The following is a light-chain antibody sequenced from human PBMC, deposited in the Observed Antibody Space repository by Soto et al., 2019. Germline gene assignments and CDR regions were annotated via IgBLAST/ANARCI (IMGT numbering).Light chain of an antibody. Sequence: EIVMTQSPATLSVSPGERATLSCRASQSVSSNLAWYQQKPGQAPKLLIYGASTRATGVPARFSGSGSGTEFTLTISSMQSEDFAVYYCQQYNNWPPVTFGQGTRLEIK. V-gene: IGKV3-15*01. CDR3: QQYNNWPPVT. CDR2: GAS. J-gene: IGKJ5*01. CDR1: QSVSSN.